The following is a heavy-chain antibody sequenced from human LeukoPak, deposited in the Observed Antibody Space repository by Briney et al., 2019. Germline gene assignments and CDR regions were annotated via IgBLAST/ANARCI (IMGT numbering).Heavy chain of an antibody. CDR2: ISDGGGRT. J-gene: IGHJ4*02. D-gene: IGHD3-9*01. Sequence: GGSLRLSCAASGITLSNYGMSWVRQAPGKGLEWVAGISDGGGRTNYADSVKGRFTISRDNSKNTLYLQMNSLRAEDTAVYFCANRGVVILVILVAFHKEAYYFDSWGQGALVTVCS. CDR3: ANRGVVILVILVAFHKEAYYFDS. CDR1: GITLSNYG. V-gene: IGHV3-23*01.